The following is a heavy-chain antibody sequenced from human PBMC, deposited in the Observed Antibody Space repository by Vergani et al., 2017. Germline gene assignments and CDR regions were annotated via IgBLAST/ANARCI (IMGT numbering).Heavy chain of an antibody. J-gene: IGHJ5*02. D-gene: IGHD2-15*01. CDR3: ACSHGVYGSGGGCPPPRWFDP. Sequence: QVQLQESGPGLVKPSETLSLTCTVSGGSISSYYWSWIRQPAGKGLEWSGRIYTSGSTNYNPSLKSRVTMSVNTSKNKFSLKLSPGTAADTAVYSCACSHGVYGSGGGCPPPRWFDPWGQGTLVTVSS. V-gene: IGHV4-4*07. CDR1: GGSISSYY. CDR2: IYTSGST.